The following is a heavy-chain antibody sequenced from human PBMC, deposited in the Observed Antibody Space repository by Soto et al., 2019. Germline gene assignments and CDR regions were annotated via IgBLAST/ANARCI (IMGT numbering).Heavy chain of an antibody. J-gene: IGHJ6*02. CDR2: ISSRVHGATA. V-gene: IGHV3-15*01. Sequence: PGGSLRLSCAAAGFSFSHAWMTWVRQAPGKGLEWVGHISSRVHGATADYAAPVKGRFTISRDDSESTLYLEMNSLKTEDTGIYYCTTRGNYYYYCGIDAWGQGTTVTVSS. D-gene: IGHD3-10*01. CDR3: TTRGNYYYYCGIDA. CDR1: GFSFSHAW.